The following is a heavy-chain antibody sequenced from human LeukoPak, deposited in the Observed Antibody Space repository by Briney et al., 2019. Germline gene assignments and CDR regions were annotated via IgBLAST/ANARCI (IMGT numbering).Heavy chain of an antibody. V-gene: IGHV3-66*01. D-gene: IGHD3-10*01. CDR1: GFSVSSSY. Sequence: GGSLRLSCAASGFSVSSSYMSWVRQAPGKGLEWVSVIYAGGRTWYVGSEKGRFTISRDNSKNTLYLQMNSLRAEDTAVYYCARDDYYYGSGSYPRHWGQGTLVTVSS. CDR3: ARDDYYYGSGSYPRH. CDR2: IYAGGRT. J-gene: IGHJ4*02.